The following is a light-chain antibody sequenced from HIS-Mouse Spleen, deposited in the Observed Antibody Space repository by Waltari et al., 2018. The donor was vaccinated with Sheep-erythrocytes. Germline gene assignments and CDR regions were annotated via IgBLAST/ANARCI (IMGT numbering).Light chain of an antibody. J-gene: IGLJ3*02. CDR2: EGS. CDR3: CSYAGSSTPWV. Sequence: QSALTQPASVSGSPGQSITTSCTGTSSDVWSYNLLPWYQQHPGKAPKLMIYEGSKRAAGVSNRFSGSKSGNPACLPISGLQAEDEPDYYCCSYAGSSTPWVFGGGTKLTVL. CDR1: SSDVWSYNL. V-gene: IGLV2-23*01.